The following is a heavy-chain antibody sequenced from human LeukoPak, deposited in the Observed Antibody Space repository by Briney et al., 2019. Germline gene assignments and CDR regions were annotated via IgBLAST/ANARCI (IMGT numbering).Heavy chain of an antibody. Sequence: PGRSLRLSCAASGFTFSSYGMHWVRQAPGKGLEWVAVISYDGSNNYYADSVKGRFTMSRDNSKNTLYLQMNSLRAEDTAVYYCAKNGDSERWLQPKFVTHWGQGTLVTVSS. D-gene: IGHD5-24*01. J-gene: IGHJ4*02. CDR2: ISYDGSNN. V-gene: IGHV3-30*18. CDR1: GFTFSSYG. CDR3: AKNGDSERWLQPKFVTH.